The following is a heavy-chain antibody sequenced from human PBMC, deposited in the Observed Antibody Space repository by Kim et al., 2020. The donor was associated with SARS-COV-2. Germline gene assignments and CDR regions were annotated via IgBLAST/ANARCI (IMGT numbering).Heavy chain of an antibody. J-gene: IGHJ2*01. D-gene: IGHD1-26*01. CDR1: GFAFSNYA. V-gene: IGHV3-30*18. CDR2: VSHDGNAQ. Sequence: GGSLRLSCAASGFAFSNYAMHWVRQAPGKGPEWVSVVSHDGNAQFYRDSVRGRFTISRDNSANTLYLQMNSLRADDTAVYYCSKERFMYVSECYYILWGQGTLVTVSS. CDR3: SKERFMYVSECYYIL.